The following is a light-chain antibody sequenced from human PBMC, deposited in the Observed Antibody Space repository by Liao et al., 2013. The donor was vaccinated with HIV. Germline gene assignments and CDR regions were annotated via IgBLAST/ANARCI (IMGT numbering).Light chain of an antibody. V-gene: IGLV3-21*01. CDR1: NIGRKS. Sequence: SYELTQPPSVSVAPGKTARITCGGNNIGRKSVHWYQQKPGQAPVLVIYYDSDRPSGIPERFSGSNSGNTATLTITGTQATDEADYYCQVWDFNSVTFGGGTKLTVL. CDR2: YDS. CDR3: QVWDFNSVT. J-gene: IGLJ2*01.